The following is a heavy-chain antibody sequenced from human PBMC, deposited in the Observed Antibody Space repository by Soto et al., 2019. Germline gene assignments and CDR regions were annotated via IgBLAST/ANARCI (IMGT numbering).Heavy chain of an antibody. D-gene: IGHD5-12*01. Sequence: SETLSLTCSVSGGSISSSSYFWGWIRQPPGKGLEWIGSIYHSGSTYYNPSLKSRVIISVDRSKNQFSLKLSSVTAADTAVYYCASRRDGYNYFDYWGQGTLVTVSS. V-gene: IGHV4-39*07. J-gene: IGHJ4*02. CDR2: IYHSGST. CDR1: GGSISSSSYF. CDR3: ASRRDGYNYFDY.